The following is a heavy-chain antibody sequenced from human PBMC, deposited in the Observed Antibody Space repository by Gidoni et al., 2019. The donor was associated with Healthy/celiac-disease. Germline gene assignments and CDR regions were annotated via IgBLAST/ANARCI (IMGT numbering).Heavy chain of an antibody. CDR2: IIPIFGTS. J-gene: IGHJ6*02. V-gene: IGHV1-69*01. CDR1: GGTFSRYA. CDR3: ASNLRAYCGGDCYSYGYYYYGMDV. Sequence: QVQLVQYGAEVKKPGASGKVSCKASGGTFSRYAISWVRQAPGQVLEWMGGIIPIFGTSTYAQKFQGSVTITADESTSTSYMELSSLRSEDTAVYYCASNLRAYCGGDCYSYGYYYYGMDVWGQGTTVTVSS. D-gene: IGHD2-21*02.